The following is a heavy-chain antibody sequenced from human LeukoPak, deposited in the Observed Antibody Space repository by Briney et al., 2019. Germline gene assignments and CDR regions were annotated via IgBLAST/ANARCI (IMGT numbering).Heavy chain of an antibody. Sequence: GASVKVSCKSSGYTFTKSDYIHWVRQAPGQGLEWMGIINPSDGTTFCAQKFQGRVTLTRDTSTNTVFMELSSLRSDDTAVFYCARGPTDMDFDYWGQGSLVTVSS. V-gene: IGHV1-46*01. CDR3: ARGPTDMDFDY. CDR2: INPSDGTT. J-gene: IGHJ4*02. CDR1: GYTFTKSDY.